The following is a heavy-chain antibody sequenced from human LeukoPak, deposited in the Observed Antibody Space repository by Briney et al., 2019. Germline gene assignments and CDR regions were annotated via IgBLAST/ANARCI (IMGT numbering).Heavy chain of an antibody. CDR2: IKSKADGETI. J-gene: IGHJ4*02. CDR3: STLTSRGLSDS. V-gene: IGHV3-15*01. Sequence: GGSLRLSCAASGFTFSSYWMSWVRQAPGKGLEWVGRIKSKADGETIDYAAPVKGRFTFSRDDSKNMLYLQMNSLKSEDTAVYYCSTLTSRGLSDSWGQGTLVTVSS. CDR1: GFTFSSYW. D-gene: IGHD1-20*01.